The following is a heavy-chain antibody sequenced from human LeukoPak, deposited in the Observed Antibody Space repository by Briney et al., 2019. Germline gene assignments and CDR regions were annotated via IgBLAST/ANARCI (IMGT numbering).Heavy chain of an antibody. CDR3: AREGYNRLDY. CDR1: GGSISSSGYY. V-gene: IGHV4-31*03. J-gene: IGHJ4*02. D-gene: IGHD5-24*01. CDR2: MSYSGST. Sequence: KPSETLSLTCTVSGGSISSSGYYWTWIRQLPGKGLDWIGYMSYSGSTSYNPSLKSRVIISVDTSKNQLSLKLSSVTAADTAVYYCAREGYNRLDYWGQGTLVTVSS.